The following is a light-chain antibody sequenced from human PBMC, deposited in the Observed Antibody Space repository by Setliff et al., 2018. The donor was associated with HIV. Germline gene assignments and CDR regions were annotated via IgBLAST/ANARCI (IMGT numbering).Light chain of an antibody. CDR2: EVN. CDR3: CSYAGSRTYV. CDR1: RSDIGTYDL. Sequence: QSVLTQPASVSGSPGQSSTISCTGTRSDIGTYDLVSWYRQYPGKAPKLIIYEVNRRPAGVSDRLSGSKSGNTASLTISGLQAEDEADYYCCSYAGSRTYVFGTGTKV. V-gene: IGLV2-23*02. J-gene: IGLJ1*01.